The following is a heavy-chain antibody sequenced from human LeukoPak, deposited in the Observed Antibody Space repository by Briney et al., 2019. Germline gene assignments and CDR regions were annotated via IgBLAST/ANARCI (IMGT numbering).Heavy chain of an antibody. V-gene: IGHV3-48*04. D-gene: IGHD3-10*01. Sequence: GGSLRLSCAASGFTFSSYSMNWVRQAPGKGLEWVSYISSSSSTIYYADSVKGRFTISRDNAKNSLYLQMNSLRAEDTAVYYCARSQPPKMNYYGSGSSYDYWGQGALVTVSS. J-gene: IGHJ4*02. CDR1: GFTFSSYS. CDR3: ARSQPPKMNYYGSGSSYDY. CDR2: ISSSSSTI.